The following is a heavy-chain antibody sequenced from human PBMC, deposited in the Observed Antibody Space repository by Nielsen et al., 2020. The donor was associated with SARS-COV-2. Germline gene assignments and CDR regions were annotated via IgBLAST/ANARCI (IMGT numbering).Heavy chain of an antibody. V-gene: IGHV4-59*08. CDR3: ARQKYSSTIWPYYYYYYMDV. CDR2: IYYSGST. D-gene: IGHD2-2*01. Sequence: WIRQPPGKGLEWIGYIYYSGSTNYNPSLKSRVTISVDTSKNQFSLKLSSVTAADTAVYYCARQKYSSTIWPYYYYYYMDVWGKGTTVTVSS. J-gene: IGHJ6*03.